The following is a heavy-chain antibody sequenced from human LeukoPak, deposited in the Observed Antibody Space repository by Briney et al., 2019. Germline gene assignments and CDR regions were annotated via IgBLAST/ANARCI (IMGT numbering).Heavy chain of an antibody. V-gene: IGHV1-69*04. J-gene: IGHJ4*02. CDR2: IIPILGIA. CDR1: GGTFSSYA. CDR3: ARDLIPRD. Sequence: ASVKVSCKASGGTFSSYAISWVRQAPGQGLEWMGRIIPILGIANYAQKLQGRVTITADKSTSTAYMELSSLRSEDTAVYYCARDLIPRDWGQGTLVTVSS.